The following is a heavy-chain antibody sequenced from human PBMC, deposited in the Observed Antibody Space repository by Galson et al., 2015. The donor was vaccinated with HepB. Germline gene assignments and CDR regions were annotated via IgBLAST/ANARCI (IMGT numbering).Heavy chain of an antibody. J-gene: IGHJ4*02. CDR3: ARSLSVVTNFDY. CDR2: ISSSSAGI. V-gene: IGHV3-48*04. D-gene: IGHD4-23*01. CDR1: EFTFSSYS. Sequence: SLRLSCAASEFTFSSYSMNWIRQAPGKGLEWVSYISSSSAGIYYADSVKGRFTISRDNAKNSLYLQMNSLRAEDTAVYYCARSLSVVTNFDYWGQGTLVTVSS.